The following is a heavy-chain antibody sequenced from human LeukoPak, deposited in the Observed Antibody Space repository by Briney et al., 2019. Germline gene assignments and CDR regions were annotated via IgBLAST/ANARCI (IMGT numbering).Heavy chain of an antibody. V-gene: IGHV3-64D*06. CDR2: ISDNGGST. D-gene: IGHD6-19*01. Sequence: PGGSLRLSCSASGFILRSHAMHWVRQAPGKGLEYVSRISDNGGSTYYADSVKGRFTISRDNSKNTLYLQMSSLRAEDTAVYYCAKDSDIAVAGTDDAFDLWGQGTMVTVSS. CDR1: GFILRSHA. CDR3: AKDSDIAVAGTDDAFDL. J-gene: IGHJ3*01.